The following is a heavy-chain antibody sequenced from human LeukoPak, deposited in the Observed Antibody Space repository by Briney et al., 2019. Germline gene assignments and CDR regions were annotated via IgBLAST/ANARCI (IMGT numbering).Heavy chain of an antibody. V-gene: IGHV3-48*01. Sequence: GGSLRLSCAASGFTFSSYSMNWVRQAPGKGLEWVSYISGSSSTRYYADSVKGRFTISRDNAKNSLYLQMNSLRAEDTALYYCARGLAAAGTAYWGQGTLVTVSS. D-gene: IGHD6-13*01. CDR1: GFTFSSYS. CDR2: ISGSSSTR. CDR3: ARGLAAAGTAY. J-gene: IGHJ4*02.